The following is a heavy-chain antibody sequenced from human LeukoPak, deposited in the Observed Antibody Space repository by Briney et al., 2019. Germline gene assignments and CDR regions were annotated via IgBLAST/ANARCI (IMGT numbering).Heavy chain of an antibody. V-gene: IGHV4-38-2*02. D-gene: IGHD3-3*01. CDR1: GYSISSGYY. J-gene: IGHJ4*02. CDR2: IYYSGST. Sequence: SETLSLTCTVSGYSISSGYYWGWIRQPPGKGLEWIGSIYYSGSTYYNPSLKSRVTISVDTSKNQFSLKLSSVTAADTAVYYCARFTIFGVVIIVWGQGTLVTVSS. CDR3: ARFTIFGVVIIV.